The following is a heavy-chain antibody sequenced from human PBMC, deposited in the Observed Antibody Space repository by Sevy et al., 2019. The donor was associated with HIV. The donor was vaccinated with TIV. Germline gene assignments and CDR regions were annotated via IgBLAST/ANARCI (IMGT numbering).Heavy chain of an antibody. D-gene: IGHD3-16*01. CDR3: ARGSRGETGWFDP. CDR1: GFTFSSYA. V-gene: IGHV3-30-3*01. CDR2: ISYDGSNK. J-gene: IGHJ5*02. Sequence: GGSLRLSCAASGFTFSSYAMHWVRQAPGKGLEWVAVISYDGSNKYYADSVKGRFTISRDNSKNTLYLQMNSLGAEDTAVYYCARGSRGETGWFDPWGQGTLVTVSS.